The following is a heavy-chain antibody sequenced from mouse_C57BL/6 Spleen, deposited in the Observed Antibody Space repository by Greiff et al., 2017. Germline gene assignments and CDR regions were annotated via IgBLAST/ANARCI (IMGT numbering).Heavy chain of an antibody. CDR3: ASTVVAHYAMDY. D-gene: IGHD1-1*01. CDR1: GYAFSSYW. Sequence: QVQLQQSGAELVKPGASVKISCKASGYAFSSYWMNWVKQRPGKGLEWIGQIYPGDGDTNYNGKFKGKATLTADKSSSTAYMQLSSLTSEDSAVYFCASTVVAHYAMDYWGQGTSVTVSS. J-gene: IGHJ4*01. CDR2: IYPGDGDT. V-gene: IGHV1-80*01.